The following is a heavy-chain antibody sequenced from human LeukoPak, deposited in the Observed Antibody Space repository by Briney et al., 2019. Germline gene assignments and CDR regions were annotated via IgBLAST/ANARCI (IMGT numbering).Heavy chain of an antibody. CDR1: GFSFNIYG. J-gene: IGHJ4*02. CDR3: ARDQKDYSNSAVDY. V-gene: IGHV3-30*02. D-gene: IGHD6-6*01. Sequence: SGGSLRLSCAASGFSFNIYGMHWVRQAPGKGLEWVAFIQYDGSNKYYADSVKGRFTISRDNSKNTLYLQMNSLRPEDTAVFYCARDQKDYSNSAVDYWGQGTLVTVSS. CDR2: IQYDGSNK.